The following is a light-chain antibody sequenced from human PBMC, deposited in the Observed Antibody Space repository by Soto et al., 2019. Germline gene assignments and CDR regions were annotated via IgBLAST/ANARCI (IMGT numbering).Light chain of an antibody. V-gene: IGKV3-20*01. Sequence: EIVLTQSPGTLSLPPGERATLSCRASQSVSSSYLAWYQQKPGQPPRLLIYGASSRATGIPDRFSGSGSGTDFTLTISRLEPEDFAVYYCQQYGSSPVTFGQGTKVDIK. CDR3: QQYGSSPVT. CDR2: GAS. J-gene: IGKJ1*01. CDR1: QSVSSSY.